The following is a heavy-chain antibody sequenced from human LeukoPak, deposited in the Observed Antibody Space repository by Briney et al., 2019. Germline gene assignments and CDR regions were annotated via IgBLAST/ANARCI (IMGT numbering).Heavy chain of an antibody. V-gene: IGHV1-2*02. Sequence: ASVKVSCKASGYTFTGYYMHWVRQAPGQGLEWMGWINPNSGGTNYAQKFQGRVTMTRDTSISTAYMELSRLRSDDTAVYYCASLSNYVWGSYRHPTPFDYWGQGTLVTVSS. D-gene: IGHD3-16*02. CDR1: GYTFTGYY. CDR2: INPNSGGT. CDR3: ASLSNYVWGSYRHPTPFDY. J-gene: IGHJ4*02.